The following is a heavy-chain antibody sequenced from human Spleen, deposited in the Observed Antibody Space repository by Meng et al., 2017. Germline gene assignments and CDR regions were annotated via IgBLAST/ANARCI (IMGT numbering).Heavy chain of an antibody. D-gene: IGHD1-14*01. CDR1: GYTFTKNF. J-gene: IGHJ5*02. V-gene: IGHV1-3*04. CDR3: ARGTGSSWFDP. CDR2: INTGNGNT. Sequence: ASVKVSCKTSGYTFTKNFMHWVRQAPGQRLEWMGWINTGNGNTKFSQKLQDRLTIIRDTSASTAYMELSSLISEDTAVYYCARGTGSSWFDPWGQGTPVTVSS.